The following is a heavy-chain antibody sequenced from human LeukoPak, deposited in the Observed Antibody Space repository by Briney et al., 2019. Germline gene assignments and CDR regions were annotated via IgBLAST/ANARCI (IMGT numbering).Heavy chain of an antibody. V-gene: IGHV4-59*01. CDR3: ARVGCSSTSCYYYGMDV. J-gene: IGHJ6*02. CDR1: GGSISSYY. Sequence: SETLSLTCTVSGGSISSYYWSWIRQPPGKGLEWIGYIYYSGSTNYNPSLKSRVTISVDTSKNQFSLKLSSVTAADTAVYYCARVGCSSTSCYYYGMDVWGQGTTVTVSS. CDR2: IYYSGST. D-gene: IGHD2-2*01.